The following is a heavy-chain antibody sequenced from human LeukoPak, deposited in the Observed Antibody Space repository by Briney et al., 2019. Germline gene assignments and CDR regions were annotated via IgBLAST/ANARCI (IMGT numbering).Heavy chain of an antibody. Sequence: GASVKVSCKASGYTFTSYDINWVRQATGQGLEWMGWMNPNSGNTGYAQKFQGRVTMTRDTSISTAYMELSRLRSDDTAVYYCARTGRGQLPDAFDIWGQGTMVTVSS. CDR2: MNPNSGNT. CDR3: ARTGRGQLPDAFDI. J-gene: IGHJ3*02. D-gene: IGHD2-2*01. CDR1: GYTFTSYD. V-gene: IGHV1-8*02.